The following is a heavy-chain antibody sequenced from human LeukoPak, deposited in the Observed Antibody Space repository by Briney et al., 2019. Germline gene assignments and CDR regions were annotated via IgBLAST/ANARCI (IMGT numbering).Heavy chain of an antibody. J-gene: IGHJ6*03. CDR3: ARGPPVGYCSGGSCYSRDYYYYMDV. Sequence: SETLSLTCTVSGGSISSYYWGWIRQPAGKGLEWIGRIYTSGSTNYNPSLKSRVTMSVDTSKNQFSLKLSSVTAADTAVYYCARGPPVGYCSGGSCYSRDYYYYMDVWGKGTTVTVSS. CDR1: GGSISSYY. V-gene: IGHV4-4*07. D-gene: IGHD2-15*01. CDR2: IYTSGST.